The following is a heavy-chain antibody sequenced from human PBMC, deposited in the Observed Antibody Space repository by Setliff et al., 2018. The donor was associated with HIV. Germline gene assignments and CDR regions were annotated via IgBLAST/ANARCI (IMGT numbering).Heavy chain of an antibody. V-gene: IGHV4-59*11. Sequence: PSETLSLTCTVSSGSMNSHHWTWIRQPPGKRLEWLGYISYSGSTNYNPSLERRVTISADTSQNQFSLNLTSVTAADTAVYYCAGSSSYSFDFWGQGTLVTVSS. CDR2: ISYSGST. CDR3: AGSSSYSFDF. CDR1: SGSMNSHH. D-gene: IGHD6-13*01. J-gene: IGHJ4*02.